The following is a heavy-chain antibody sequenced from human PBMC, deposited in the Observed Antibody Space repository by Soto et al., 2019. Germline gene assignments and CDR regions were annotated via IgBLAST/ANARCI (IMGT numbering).Heavy chain of an antibody. CDR3: ARGSIQRKFDP. CDR1: GFTFSSYS. J-gene: IGHJ5*02. D-gene: IGHD5-18*01. V-gene: IGHV3-21*01. Sequence: GGSLRLSCAASGFTFSSYSLNWGRQAPGKGLEWVSSISSSSSYIYYADSVKGRFTISRDNAKNSLYLQMNSLRAEDTAVYYCARGSIQRKFDPWGQGTLVTVSS. CDR2: ISSSSSYI.